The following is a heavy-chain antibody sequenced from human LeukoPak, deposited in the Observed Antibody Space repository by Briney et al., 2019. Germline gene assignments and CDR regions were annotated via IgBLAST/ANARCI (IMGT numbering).Heavy chain of an antibody. CDR2: ISGSGGST. Sequence: ETLSLTCSVSGGSITAYSWSWVRQAPGKGLEWVSAISGSGGSTYYADSVKGRFTISRDNSKNTLYLQMNSLRAEDTAVYYCAKDWGYYDFWSGYPYFDYWGQGTLVTVSS. CDR1: GGSITAYS. J-gene: IGHJ4*02. CDR3: AKDWGYYDFWSGYPYFDY. D-gene: IGHD3-3*01. V-gene: IGHV3-23*01.